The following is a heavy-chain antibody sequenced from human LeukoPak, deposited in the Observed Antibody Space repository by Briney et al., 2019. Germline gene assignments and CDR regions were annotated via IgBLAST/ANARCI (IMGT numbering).Heavy chain of an antibody. V-gene: IGHV3-30*18. D-gene: IGHD2-15*01. Sequence: GGSLRLSCAASGFTFSSYGMHWVRQAPGKGLEWVAVISYDGSNKYYADSVKGRFTISRDNSKNTLYLQMNSLRAEDTAVYYCAKEMGDCSGGSCYSYDYWGQGTLVTVSS. CDR3: AKEMGDCSGGSCYSYDY. J-gene: IGHJ4*02. CDR2: ISYDGSNK. CDR1: GFTFSSYG.